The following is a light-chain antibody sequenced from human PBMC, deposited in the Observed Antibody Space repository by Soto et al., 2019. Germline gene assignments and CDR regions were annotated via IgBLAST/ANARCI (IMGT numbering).Light chain of an antibody. CDR3: TSYRSGPLYV. CDR1: SADVATSNF. J-gene: IGLJ1*01. CDR2: DVT. V-gene: IGLV2-14*03. Sequence: QSALTQPASVSVSPGQSITISCTGISADVATSNFVSWYQHHPGKAPRLILYDVTHRPSGISNRFSGSKSGDTASLTISGLQAEDEADYYCTSYRSGPLYVFGTGTKLTVL.